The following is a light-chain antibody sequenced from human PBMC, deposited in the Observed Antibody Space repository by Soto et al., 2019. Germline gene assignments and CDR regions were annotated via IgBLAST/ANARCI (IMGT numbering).Light chain of an antibody. CDR2: GAS. CDR1: QSVSSSY. V-gene: IGKV3-20*01. J-gene: IGKJ1*01. CDR3: QQFGSSSPWT. Sequence: EIVLTQSPGTLSLSPGERATLSCRASQSVSSSYLAWYQQKPGQAPRLLIYGASSRATGIPDRFSGSGSGTDFTLTISRLEPEDFALYYCQQFGSSSPWTFGQGTKVDIK.